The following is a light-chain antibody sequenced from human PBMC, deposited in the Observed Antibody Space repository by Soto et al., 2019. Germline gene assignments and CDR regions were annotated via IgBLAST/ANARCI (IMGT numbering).Light chain of an antibody. V-gene: IGLV2-14*01. Sequence: QSVLTQPASVSASPGQSITISCTGTSSDVGGYNYVSWYQQHPGKAPKLMIYDVSNRPSGVSDRFSGSKSGNTASLTFSGLQSEDEADYYCNSYTSSSTHVFGTGTKVTVL. CDR3: NSYTSSSTHV. CDR1: SSDVGGYNY. CDR2: DVS. J-gene: IGLJ1*01.